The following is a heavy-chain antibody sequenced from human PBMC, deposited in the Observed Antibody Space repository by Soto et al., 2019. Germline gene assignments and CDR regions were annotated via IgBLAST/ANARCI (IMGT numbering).Heavy chain of an antibody. Sequence: QVPLVQSGAEMKKPGASVKVSCKASGYTFTGYYMHWVRQAPGQGLKWMGWINPNSGGTNYAQKFQGWVTMTRDTSISTAYMELSRLRSDDTAVYYCASERVPLTYYYCSGTYYYFVYWGQGTPVSVSS. CDR3: ASERVPLTYYYCSGTYYYFVY. J-gene: IGHJ4*02. D-gene: IGHD3-10*01. V-gene: IGHV1-2*04. CDR2: INPNSGGT. CDR1: GYTFTGYY.